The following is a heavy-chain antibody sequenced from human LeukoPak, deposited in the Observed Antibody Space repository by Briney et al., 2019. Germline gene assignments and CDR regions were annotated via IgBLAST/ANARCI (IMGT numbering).Heavy chain of an antibody. CDR3: ARRIVVVIGDAFDI. CDR2: INHSGST. Sequence: KPSETLSLTCAVYGGSFSGYYWSWIRQPPGKGLEWIGEINHSGSTNYNPPLKSRVTISVDTSKNQFSLKLSSVTAADTAVYYCARRIVVVIGDAFDIWGQGTMVTVSS. J-gene: IGHJ3*02. V-gene: IGHV4-34*01. D-gene: IGHD3-22*01. CDR1: GGSFSGYY.